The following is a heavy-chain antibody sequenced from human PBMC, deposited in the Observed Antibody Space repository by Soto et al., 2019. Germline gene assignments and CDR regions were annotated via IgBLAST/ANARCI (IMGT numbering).Heavy chain of an antibody. CDR1: GFTFSSYS. V-gene: IGHV3-21*01. D-gene: IGHD2-15*01. CDR3: ARMASVAAHIRGGYYYYYYGMDV. Sequence: PGGSLRLSCAASGFTFSSYSMNWVRQAPGKGLEWVSSISSSSSYIYYADSVKGRFTISRDNAKNSLYLQMNSLRAEDTAVYYCARMASVAAHIRGGYYYYYYGMDVWGQGTTVTVYS. J-gene: IGHJ6*02. CDR2: ISSSSSYI.